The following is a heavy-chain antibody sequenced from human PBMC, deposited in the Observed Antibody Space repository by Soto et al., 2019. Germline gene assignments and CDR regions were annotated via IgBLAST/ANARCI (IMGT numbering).Heavy chain of an antibody. J-gene: IGHJ4*02. Sequence: EVQLVESGGGLVQPGGSLRLSCAASGFTFSSYWMSWVRQAPGKGLEWVANIKQDGSEKYYVDSVKGRFTISRDNAKNSLYLQMNSLRAEDTAVYYCARDSDYGFDYFDYWGQGTLVTVSS. D-gene: IGHD3-16*01. CDR3: ARDSDYGFDYFDY. CDR2: IKQDGSEK. V-gene: IGHV3-7*01. CDR1: GFTFSSYW.